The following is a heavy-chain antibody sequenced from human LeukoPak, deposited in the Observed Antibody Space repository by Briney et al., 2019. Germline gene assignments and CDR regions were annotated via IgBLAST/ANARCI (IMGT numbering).Heavy chain of an antibody. CDR1: GFTFSSYW. CDR3: ARDPADSSGYPWFDP. D-gene: IGHD3-22*01. V-gene: IGHV3-74*01. Sequence: GGSLRLSCAASGFTFSSYWMHWVRHAPGKGLVWVSRINSDGSSTSYADSVKGRFTISRDNAKNTLYLQMNSLRAEDTAVYYCARDPADSSGYPWFDPWGQGTLVTVSS. J-gene: IGHJ5*02. CDR2: INSDGSST.